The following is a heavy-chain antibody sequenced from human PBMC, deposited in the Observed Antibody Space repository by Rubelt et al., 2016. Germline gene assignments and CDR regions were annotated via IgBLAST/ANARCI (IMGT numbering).Heavy chain of an antibody. Sequence: VRQAPGKGLEWVSVISGSGGNTDYADFVRGRFTISRDNSKKTLYLQMNSLRVEDTAEYYCAKDDGYSYGFVGNGAFDVWGQGAVDTVSA. CDR3: AKDDGYSYGFVGNGAFDV. D-gene: IGHD5-12*01. V-gene: IGHV3-23*01. CDR2: ISGSGGNT. J-gene: IGHJ3*01.